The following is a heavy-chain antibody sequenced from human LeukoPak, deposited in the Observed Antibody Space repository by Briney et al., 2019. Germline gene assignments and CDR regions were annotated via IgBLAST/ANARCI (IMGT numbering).Heavy chain of an antibody. CDR3: ARRDGSGSYPNWFDP. J-gene: IGHJ5*02. CDR1: GGSISSYY. V-gene: IGHV4-59*01. Sequence: PSETLSLTCTVSGGSISSYYWSWIRQPPGKGLEWIGYIYYSGSTNYNPSFKSRVTISVDTSKNQFSLKLSSVTAADTAVYYCARRDGSGSYPNWFDPWGQGTLVTVSS. D-gene: IGHD3-10*01. CDR2: IYYSGST.